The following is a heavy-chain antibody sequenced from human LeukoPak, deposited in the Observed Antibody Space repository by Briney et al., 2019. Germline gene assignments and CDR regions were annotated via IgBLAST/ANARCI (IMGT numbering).Heavy chain of an antibody. CDR3: AGALDY. J-gene: IGHJ4*02. V-gene: IGHV3-74*01. CDR1: GFTFSSSW. Sequence: GGSLRLSCAASGFTFSSSWMHWVRQVPGKGLVWVARINSDGSSTRDADSVKGRFTISRDNAKNTLYLQMNSLRAEDTAVYYCAGALDYWGQGTLVTVSS. CDR2: INSDGSST.